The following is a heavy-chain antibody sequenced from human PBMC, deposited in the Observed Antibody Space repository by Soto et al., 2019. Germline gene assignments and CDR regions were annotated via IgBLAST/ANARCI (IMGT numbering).Heavy chain of an antibody. J-gene: IGHJ5*02. CDR3: ARLRITMVRGVIRPNWFDP. CDR2: IYYSGST. D-gene: IGHD3-10*01. Sequence: SETLSLTCTVSGGSISSGGYYWSWIRQHPGKGLEWIGYIYYSGSTNYNPSLKSRVTISVDTSKNQFSLKLSSVTAADTAVYYCARLRITMVRGVIRPNWFDPWGQGTLVTVSS. V-gene: IGHV4-61*08. CDR1: GGSISSGGYY.